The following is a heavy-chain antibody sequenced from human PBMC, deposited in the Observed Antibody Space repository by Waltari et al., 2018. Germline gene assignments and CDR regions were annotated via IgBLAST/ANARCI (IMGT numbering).Heavy chain of an antibody. CDR2: IYYSGST. V-gene: IGHV4-59*01. CDR1: GGSISSYY. D-gene: IGHD6-19*01. CDR3: ARAGYSSGWFADY. J-gene: IGHJ4*02. Sequence: QVQLQESGPGLVKPSETLSLTCTVSGGSISSYYWSWIRQPPGKGLEWIGYIYYSGSTNYNPSLKIRVTISLDTSKNQFSLKLSSVTAADTAVYYCARAGYSSGWFADYWGQGTLVTVSS.